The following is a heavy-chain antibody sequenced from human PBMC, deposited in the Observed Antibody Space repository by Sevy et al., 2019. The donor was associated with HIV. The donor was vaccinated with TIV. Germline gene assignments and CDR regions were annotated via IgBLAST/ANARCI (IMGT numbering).Heavy chain of an antibody. CDR2: IYYSGSS. CDR3: ARRGFCGGDCFFHFDS. CDR1: GGSISSSSYY. D-gene: IGHD2-21*02. J-gene: IGHJ4*02. Sequence: SETLSLTCTVSGGSISSSSYYWGWIRQPPGKGLEWIGTIYYSGSSYYNPSLKSRVTISVDTSKNQVYLTLSSVTAADTVVYYCARRGFCGGDCFFHFDSWGQGTLVTVSS. V-gene: IGHV4-39*01.